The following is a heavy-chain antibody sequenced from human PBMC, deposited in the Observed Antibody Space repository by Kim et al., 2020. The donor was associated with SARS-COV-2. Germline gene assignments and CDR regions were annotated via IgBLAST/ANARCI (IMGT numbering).Heavy chain of an antibody. D-gene: IGHD6-19*01. Sequence: PDSVKGRLTTPRDNARASLYLQMNSLRAEDTAVYYCARVLTSGWSYFDYWGQGTLVTVSS. CDR3: ARVLTSGWSYFDY. J-gene: IGHJ4*02. V-gene: IGHV3-21*04.